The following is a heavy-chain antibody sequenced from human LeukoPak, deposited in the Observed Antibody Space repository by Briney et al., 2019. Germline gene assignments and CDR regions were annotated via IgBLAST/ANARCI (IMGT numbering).Heavy chain of an antibody. J-gene: IGHJ5*02. CDR1: GYTFTGYY. D-gene: IGHD3-3*01. CDR3: ARDPEYYDFWSGYYPGNWFDP. V-gene: IGHV1-2*02. Sequence: ASVKVPCKASGYTFTGYYMHWVRQAPGQGLEWMGWINPNSGGTNYAQKFQGRVTMTRDTSISTAYMELSRLRSDDAAVYYCARDPEYYDFWSGYYPGNWFDPWGQGTLVTVSS. CDR2: INPNSGGT.